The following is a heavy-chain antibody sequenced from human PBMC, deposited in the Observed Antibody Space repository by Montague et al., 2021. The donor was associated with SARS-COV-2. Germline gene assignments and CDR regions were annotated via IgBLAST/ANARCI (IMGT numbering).Heavy chain of an antibody. CDR3: ARRGSAVFGVNGIADFDF. Sequence: SETLSLTCAVYGGSFSGYYWSWIRQPPEKGLEWIGEINQTGRTNYNPSLKSRVIISVGTSKNQFSLKLSSLTAADTAVYYCARRGSAVFGVNGIADFDFWGQGILVIVSS. CDR1: GGSFSGYY. D-gene: IGHD3-3*01. V-gene: IGHV4-34*01. J-gene: IGHJ4*02. CDR2: INQTGRT.